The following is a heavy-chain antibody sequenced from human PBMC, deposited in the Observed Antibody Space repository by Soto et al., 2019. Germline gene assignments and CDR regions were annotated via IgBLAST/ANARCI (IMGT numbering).Heavy chain of an antibody. J-gene: IGHJ4*02. D-gene: IGHD3-10*02. CDR2: VSPTGDTV. CDR1: GFRFEQYV. V-gene: IGHV3-9*01. CDR3: LKDAPNVSIDD. Sequence: VQVVASGGGFVQPGRSLRLSCAVSGFRFEQYVMHWVRQAPGKGLECVSTVSPTGDTVAYADSVEGRFTVSRDNAKNSLYLQMNSLKGDDTAFYYCLKDAPNVSIDDWGQGTLVTVSS.